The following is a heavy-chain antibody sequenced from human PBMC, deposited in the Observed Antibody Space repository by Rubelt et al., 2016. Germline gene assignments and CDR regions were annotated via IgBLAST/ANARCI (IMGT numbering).Heavy chain of an antibody. V-gene: IGHV4-39*01. D-gene: IGHD3-10*01. CDR2: IYYSGST. J-gene: IGHJ4*02. Sequence: QLQLQESGPGLVKPSETLSLTCTVSGGSISSSSYYWGWIRQPPGKGLEWIGYIYYSGSTYYNPSPNVLVPISGDTSKNQFSLNLGSVTAADTAVYYCARQGGVRGVIIRLFDYWGQGTLVTVSS. CDR3: ARQGGVRGVIIRLFDY. CDR1: GGSISSSSYY.